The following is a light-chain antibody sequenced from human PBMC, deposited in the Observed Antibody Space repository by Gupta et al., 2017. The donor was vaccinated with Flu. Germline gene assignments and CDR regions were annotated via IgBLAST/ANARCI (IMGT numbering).Light chain of an antibody. J-gene: IGKJ3*01. CDR1: QSLQHSNGKTY. CDR2: EVS. CDR3: IQSIRLFT. V-gene: IGKV2D-29*01. Sequence: SVAPRQPASISCKYSQSLQHSNGKTYLYWYRQKAAQPRQDLIYEVSDRFFGDTDSCSGRGAGIDFTLKSSRGEDVDVEYYYGIQSIRLFTFGHGTKVDI.